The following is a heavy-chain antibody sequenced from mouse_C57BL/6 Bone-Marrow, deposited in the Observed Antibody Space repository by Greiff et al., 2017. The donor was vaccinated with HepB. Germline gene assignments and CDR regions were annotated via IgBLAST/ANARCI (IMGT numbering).Heavy chain of an antibody. D-gene: IGHD2-2*01. CDR1: GFNIKNTY. CDR3: ARGYDVLLWFAY. CDR2: IDPANGNT. V-gene: IGHV14-3*01. Sequence: VQLQQSVAELVRPGASVKLSCTASGFNIKNTYMHWVKQRPEQGLEWIGRIDPANGNTKYAPKFQGKAPITADTSANTAYLQLSSLTSEDTALYSCARGYDVLLWFAYWGQGTLVTVSA. J-gene: IGHJ3*01.